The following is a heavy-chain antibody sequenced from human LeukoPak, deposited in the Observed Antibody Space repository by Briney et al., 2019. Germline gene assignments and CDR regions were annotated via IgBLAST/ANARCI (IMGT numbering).Heavy chain of an antibody. CDR3: ARPRRIAVAGTHWFDP. CDR1: GGSFSGYY. Sequence: PSETLSLTCAVYGGSFSGYYWSWIRQPPGKGLEWIGEINHSGSTNYNPSLKSRVTISVDTSKNQFSLRLSSVTAADTAVYNCARPRRIAVAGTHWFDPWGQGTLVTVSS. D-gene: IGHD6-19*01. J-gene: IGHJ5*02. CDR2: INHSGST. V-gene: IGHV4-34*01.